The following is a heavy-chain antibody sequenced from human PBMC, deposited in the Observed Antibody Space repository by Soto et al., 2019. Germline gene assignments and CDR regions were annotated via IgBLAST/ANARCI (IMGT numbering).Heavy chain of an antibody. D-gene: IGHD2-2*01. CDR3: AKDLYPGCSSTSCQSPFDY. Sequence: VQLLESGGGLVQPGGSLRLSCAASGFTFSSYAMSWVRQAPGKGLEWVSAISGSGGSTYYADSVKGRFTISRDNSKNTLYLQMNSLRAEDTAVYYCAKDLYPGCSSTSCQSPFDYWGQGTLVTVSS. J-gene: IGHJ4*02. V-gene: IGHV3-23*01. CDR2: ISGSGGST. CDR1: GFTFSSYA.